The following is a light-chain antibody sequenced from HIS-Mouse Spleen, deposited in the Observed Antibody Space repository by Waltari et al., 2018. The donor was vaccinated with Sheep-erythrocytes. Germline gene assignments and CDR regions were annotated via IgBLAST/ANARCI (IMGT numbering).Light chain of an antibody. J-gene: IGLJ3*02. CDR2: EGS. CDR1: SSDVGSYNL. CDR3: CSYAGSSTPWV. V-gene: IGLV2-23*01. Sequence: QSALTQPASVSGSPGQSITISCTGTSSDVGSYNLVSWYQQPPGKAPKLMIYEGSKRPSGVGNRFYGSKSGNTASLTISGLQAEEEADYYCCSYAGSSTPWVFGGGTKLTVL.